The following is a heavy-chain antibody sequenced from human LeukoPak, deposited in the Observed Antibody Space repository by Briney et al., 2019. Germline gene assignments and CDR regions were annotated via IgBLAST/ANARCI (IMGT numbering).Heavy chain of an antibody. J-gene: IGHJ5*02. Sequence: ASVKVSCKASGYTFTGYYMHWVRQAPGQGLEWMGWINPNSGGTKYAQKFQGRVTMTRETSISTAYMELSRLRSDDTAVYYCARDRGGYTYGYARGFFDPWGQGTLVTVSS. V-gene: IGHV1-2*02. D-gene: IGHD5-18*01. CDR1: GYTFTGYY. CDR3: ARDRGGYTYGYARGFFDP. CDR2: INPNSGGT.